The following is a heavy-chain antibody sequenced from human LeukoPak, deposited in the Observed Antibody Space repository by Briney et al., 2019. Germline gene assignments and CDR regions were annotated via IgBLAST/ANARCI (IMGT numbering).Heavy chain of an antibody. J-gene: IGHJ4*02. CDR2: INPDGSRT. CDR1: RFTFSSNW. Sequence: GGSLRLSCAASRFTFSSNWMHWVRQGPGKGLVWVSRINPDGSRTDYAESVKGRFTISRDNAKNTLSLEMNSLGDEDTAVYYCSRDFNGRNDFWGQGTLVTVSS. D-gene: IGHD1-14*01. V-gene: IGHV3-74*01. CDR3: SRDFNGRNDF.